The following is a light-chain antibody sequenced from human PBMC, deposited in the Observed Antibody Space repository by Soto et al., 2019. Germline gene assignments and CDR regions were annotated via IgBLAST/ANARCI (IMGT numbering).Light chain of an antibody. Sequence: QSALTQPPSASGSPGQSVTISCTGTSTDVGAYNYVSWYQQHPGKAPKLIIYEVTKRPSGVPDRFSGSKSGNTASLTDSGLQAEDEAGYYCGSHAGDSNLVFGGGTKVTVL. CDR3: GSHAGDSNLV. V-gene: IGLV2-8*01. CDR1: STDVGAYNY. CDR2: EVT. J-gene: IGLJ3*02.